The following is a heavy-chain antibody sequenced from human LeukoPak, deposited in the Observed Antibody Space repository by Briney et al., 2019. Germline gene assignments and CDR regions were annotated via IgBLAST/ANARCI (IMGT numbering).Heavy chain of an antibody. V-gene: IGHV4-4*02. CDR1: GASITRSYW. J-gene: IGHJ4*02. CDR3: AQIWGY. Sequence: RTSGTLSLTCAVSGASITRSYWWAWVRQPPGMGLEWIGEISHSGTTNYSPSLKSRVTISIDESENQLSLRLTSVTAADTAMYYCAQIWGYWGPGTLVTVSS. CDR2: ISHSGTT. D-gene: IGHD3-16*01.